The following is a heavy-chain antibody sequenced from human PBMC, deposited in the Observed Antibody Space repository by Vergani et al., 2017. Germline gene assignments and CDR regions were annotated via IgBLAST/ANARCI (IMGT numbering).Heavy chain of an antibody. Sequence: EVQLVESGGGLIQPGGSLRLSCAASGFTVSSNYMSWVRQAPGKGLEWVSVIYSGGSTYYADSVKGRFTISRENSKNTLYLQMNSLRAEDTAGYYCARASAELLPPWAFDIWGQGTMVTVSS. D-gene: IGHD1-26*01. J-gene: IGHJ3*02. CDR1: GFTVSSNY. CDR3: ARASAELLPPWAFDI. V-gene: IGHV3-53*01. CDR2: IYSGGST.